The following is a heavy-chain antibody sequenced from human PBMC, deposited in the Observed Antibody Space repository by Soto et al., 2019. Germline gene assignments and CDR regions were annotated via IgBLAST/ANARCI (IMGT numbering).Heavy chain of an antibody. V-gene: IGHV1-69*01. Sequence: QAQVVQSGAEVRKPGSSVKLSCKASEGTFNSYAIAWVRQAPGQGLEWMGGIIPYYNTLNYAQKFQDRVTIAADDSTNTVYMELSSLRSDDAAVYFCASGASRWYPYFFDSWAEGTLVTVAS. J-gene: IGHJ4*02. D-gene: IGHD6-13*01. CDR2: IIPYYNTL. CDR3: ASGASRWYPYFFDS. CDR1: EGTFNSYA.